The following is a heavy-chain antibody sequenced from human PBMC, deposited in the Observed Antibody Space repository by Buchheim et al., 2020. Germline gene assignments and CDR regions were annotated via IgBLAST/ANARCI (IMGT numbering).Heavy chain of an antibody. CDR2: IYYSGST. CDR3: ARAPNPSGSLDY. Sequence: QVQLQESGPGLVKPSETLSLTCTVSGGSISSYYWSWIRQPPGKGLEWIGYIYYSGSTNYNPSLQSRVTISVDTSQNQFSLKLSSVTAADTAVYYCARAPNPSGSLDYWGQGTL. J-gene: IGHJ4*02. V-gene: IGHV4-59*01. D-gene: IGHD1-26*01. CDR1: GGSISSYY.